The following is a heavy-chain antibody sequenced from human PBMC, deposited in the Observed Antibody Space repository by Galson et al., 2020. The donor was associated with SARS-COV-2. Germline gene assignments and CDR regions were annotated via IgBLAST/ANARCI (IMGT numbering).Heavy chain of an antibody. Sequence: KIGESLKISCRGSGYTFAGYWIAWVRQMPGEGLEWMGIIYPGDSDTRYNPSFQGQVTISADKSISTAYLQWSSLKASDTAMYYCARQGNWNFDYWAREPRSPSPQ. CDR3: ARQGNWNFDY. CDR1: GYTFAGYW. CDR2: IYPGDSDT. J-gene: IGHJ4*02. V-gene: IGHV5-51*01. D-gene: IGHD1-1*01.